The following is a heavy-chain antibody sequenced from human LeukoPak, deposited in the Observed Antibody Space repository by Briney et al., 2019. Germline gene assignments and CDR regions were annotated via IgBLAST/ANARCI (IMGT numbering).Heavy chain of an antibody. Sequence: GGSLRLSCAASGFTFSSYAMHWVRQAPGKGLEWVAVISYDGSNKYYADSVKGRFTISRDNSKNTLYPQMNSLRAEDTAVYYCARARELATYLDYWGQGTLVTVSS. J-gene: IGHJ4*02. V-gene: IGHV3-30-3*01. CDR3: ARARELATYLDY. CDR1: GFTFSSYA. D-gene: IGHD5-24*01. CDR2: ISYDGSNK.